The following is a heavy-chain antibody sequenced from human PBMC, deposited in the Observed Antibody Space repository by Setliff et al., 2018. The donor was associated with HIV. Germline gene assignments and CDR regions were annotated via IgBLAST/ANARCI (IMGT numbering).Heavy chain of an antibody. Sequence: SETLSLTCSVSGGSMSSGGYYWSWIRQHPGKGLEWIGYIYYSGSTYYNPSLKSRITISGDTSKNEFSLKVTSVTAADTAVYFCARARYYYDPDNTGSSGEYFDYWGQGALVTVSS. CDR2: IYYSGST. D-gene: IGHD3-22*01. V-gene: IGHV4-31*03. CDR3: ARARYYYDPDNTGSSGEYFDY. J-gene: IGHJ4*02. CDR1: GGSMSSGGYY.